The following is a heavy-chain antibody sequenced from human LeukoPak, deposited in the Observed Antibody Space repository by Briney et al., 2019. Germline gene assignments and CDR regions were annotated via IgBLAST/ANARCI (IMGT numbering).Heavy chain of an antibody. D-gene: IGHD3-3*01. CDR3: TRDLQIFAF. CDR2: ISSSSSYI. CDR1: GSTFSSYG. V-gene: IGHV3-21*01. Sequence: GGSLRLSCAASGSTFSSYGMNWVRQAPGKGLEWVSSISSSSSYIYYADSLKGRFTISRDNAKNSLYLQMNSLRAEDTAVYYCTRDLQIFAFWGQGTMVTVSS. J-gene: IGHJ3*01.